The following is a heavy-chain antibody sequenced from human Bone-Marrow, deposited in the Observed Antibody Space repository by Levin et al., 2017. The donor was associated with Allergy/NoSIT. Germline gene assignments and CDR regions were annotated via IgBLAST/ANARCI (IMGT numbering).Heavy chain of an antibody. CDR1: GFTFGDYA. J-gene: IGHJ4*02. V-gene: IGHV3-9*01. D-gene: IGHD3-3*01. CDR2: ITWNSINI. CDR3: AKGDFSSGFYDF. Sequence: SLKISCAASGFTFGDYAMHWVRQAPGKGLEWVSGITWNSINIGHADSVQGRVSISRDNAKNSLYLQMNSLRAEDTGFYYCAKGDFSSGFYDFWGQGTLVTVSS.